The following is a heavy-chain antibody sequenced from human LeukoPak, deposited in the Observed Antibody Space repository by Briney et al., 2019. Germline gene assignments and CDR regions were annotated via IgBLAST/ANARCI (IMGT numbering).Heavy chain of an antibody. CDR3: ARGKIVRGVPDAFDI. D-gene: IGHD3-10*01. CDR2: INSDGSST. CDR1: GFTFSSYW. Sequence: GGSLRLSCAASGFTFSSYWMHWVRHAPGKGLVWVSRINSDGSSTSYADSVKGRFTISRDNAKNTLYLQMNSLRAEDTAVYYCARGKIVRGVPDAFDIWGQGTMVTVSS. V-gene: IGHV3-74*01. J-gene: IGHJ3*02.